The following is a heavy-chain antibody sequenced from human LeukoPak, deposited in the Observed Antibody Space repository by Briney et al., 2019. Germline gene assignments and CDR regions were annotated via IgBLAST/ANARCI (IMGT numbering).Heavy chain of an antibody. CDR3: ARHGYLTDNWFDP. CDR2: IYYSGST. V-gene: IGHV4-39*01. D-gene: IGHD6-25*01. CDR1: GGSISSSTYY. J-gene: IGHJ5*02. Sequence: PSETLSLTCTVSGGSISSSTYYWGWIRQPPGKGLEWIGSIYYSGSTYYNPSLKSPVTISVDTSRNHFSLKLSSVTAADTAWYYCARHGYLTDNWFDPWGQGTLVTVSS.